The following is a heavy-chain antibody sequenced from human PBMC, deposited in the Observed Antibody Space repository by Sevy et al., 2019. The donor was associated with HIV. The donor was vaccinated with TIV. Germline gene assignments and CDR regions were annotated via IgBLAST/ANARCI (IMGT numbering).Heavy chain of an antibody. V-gene: IGHV3-30*02. J-gene: IGHJ6*02. CDR2: IRYDGSNK. D-gene: IGHD2-2*01. Sequence: GGSLRLSCAASEFTFNYYGMYWVRQAPGKGLEWVSFIRYDGSNKDYADSVKGRFTISRDNSKNTVYLQMNSLRGEDTAVYHCAKDRVVVVPAAPGLGYYYGMDVWGQGTTVTVSS. CDR3: AKDRVVVVPAAPGLGYYYGMDV. CDR1: EFTFNYYG.